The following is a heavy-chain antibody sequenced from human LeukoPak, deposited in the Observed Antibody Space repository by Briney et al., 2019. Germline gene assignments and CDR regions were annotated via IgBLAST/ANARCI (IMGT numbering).Heavy chain of an antibody. CDR3: ARGIPGNYYYYMDV. Sequence: SETLSLTCTVSGGSISSGSYYWSWIRQPAGKGLEWIGRIYTSGSTNYNPSLKSRVTISVDTSKNQFSLKLSSVTAADTAVYYCARGIPGNYYYYMDVRGKGTTVTVSS. CDR2: IYTSGST. D-gene: IGHD1-14*01. CDR1: GGSISSGSYY. V-gene: IGHV4-61*02. J-gene: IGHJ6*03.